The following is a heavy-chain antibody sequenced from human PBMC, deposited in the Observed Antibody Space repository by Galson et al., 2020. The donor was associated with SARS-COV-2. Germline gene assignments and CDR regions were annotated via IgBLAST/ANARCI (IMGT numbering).Heavy chain of an antibody. CDR1: GYTLTEVS. CDR2: FDPDDGET. D-gene: IGHD3-22*01. CDR3: VTSGSGYYYRNPI. V-gene: IGHV1-24*01. J-gene: IGHJ3*02. Sequence: GESLKISCKVSGYTLTEVSIHWVRRVPGKGLEWMGGFDPDDGETLYAQKFQGRVTMTEDTSTGTAYMELSSLRSEDTAIYYCVTSGSGYYYRNPIWGPGTMVTVSS.